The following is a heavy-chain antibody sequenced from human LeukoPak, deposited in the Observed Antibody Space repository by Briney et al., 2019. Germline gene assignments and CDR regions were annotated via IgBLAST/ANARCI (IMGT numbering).Heavy chain of an antibody. CDR2: FDPEDGET. V-gene: IGHV1-24*01. Sequence: RASVKVSCKVSGYTLTELSMHWVRQAPGKGLEWMGGFDPEDGETIYAQKFQGRVTMTEDTSTDTAYMELSSLRSEDTAVYYCATESLEVVTAIGLQHWGQGTLVTVSS. CDR1: GYTLTELS. CDR3: ATESLEVVTAIGLQH. D-gene: IGHD2-21*02. J-gene: IGHJ1*01.